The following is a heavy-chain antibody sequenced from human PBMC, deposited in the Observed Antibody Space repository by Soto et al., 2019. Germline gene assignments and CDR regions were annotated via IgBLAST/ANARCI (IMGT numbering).Heavy chain of an antibody. CDR2: ISANNDNT. Sequence: ASVKVSCKASGYTFTNSKITWVRQAPGQGLEWMGWISANNDNTNYAEKFQGRVTMTTDTSTSTAYMDLMSLSSDDTAVYYCARSFYGYVDYWGQGTRVTVSS. J-gene: IGHJ4*02. CDR1: GYTFTNSK. CDR3: ARSFYGYVDY. D-gene: IGHD3-10*01. V-gene: IGHV1-18*04.